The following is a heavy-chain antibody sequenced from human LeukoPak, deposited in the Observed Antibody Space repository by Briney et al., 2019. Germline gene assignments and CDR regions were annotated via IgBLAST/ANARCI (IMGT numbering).Heavy chain of an antibody. D-gene: IGHD2-21*02. CDR3: ARDGDIVVVTATGHDAFDI. Sequence: PSETLSLTCAVYGGSFSGYYWSWIRQPPGKGLEWIGEINHSGSTNYNPSLKSRVTMSVDTSKNQFSLKLSSVTAADTAVYYCARDGDIVVVTATGHDAFDIWGQGTMVTVSS. CDR1: GGSFSGYY. V-gene: IGHV4-34*01. CDR2: INHSGST. J-gene: IGHJ3*02.